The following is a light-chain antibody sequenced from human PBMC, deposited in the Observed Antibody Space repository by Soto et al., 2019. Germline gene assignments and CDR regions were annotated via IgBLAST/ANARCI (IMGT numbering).Light chain of an antibody. CDR2: WAS. V-gene: IGKV4-1*01. CDR1: QSVLYSSNNKNY. J-gene: IGKJ4*01. CDR3: QQYYGIPPN. Sequence: DIVMTQSPHSLAVSLGERATINCKSSQSVLYSSNNKNYLAWYQQKAGQPPKLLIYWASTRESGVPDRFSGSGSGTDFTLTISSLQAEDVAVYYCQQYYGIPPNFGGGTKVEIK.